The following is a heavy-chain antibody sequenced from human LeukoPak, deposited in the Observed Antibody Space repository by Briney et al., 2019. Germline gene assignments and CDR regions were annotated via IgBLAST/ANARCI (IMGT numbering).Heavy chain of an antibody. D-gene: IGHD6-19*01. Sequence: GGSLRLSCAASGFTFSNSAMSWVRQAPGKGLEWISTLSGSGITTYYADSVKGRFTISRDNSKNTLYLQMNSLRAEDTAVYYCAKGIYSSGWSYFDYWGHGTLVTVSS. J-gene: IGHJ4*01. CDR3: AKGIYSSGWSYFDY. CDR1: GFTFSNSA. CDR2: LSGSGITT. V-gene: IGHV3-23*01.